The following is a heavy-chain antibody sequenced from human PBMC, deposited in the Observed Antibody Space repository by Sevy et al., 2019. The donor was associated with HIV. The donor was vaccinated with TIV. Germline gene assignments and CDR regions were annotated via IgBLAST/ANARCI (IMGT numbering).Heavy chain of an antibody. D-gene: IGHD3-22*01. V-gene: IGHV3-23*01. J-gene: IGHJ5*01. CDR1: GFTFTSYA. Sequence: GGSLRLSCAASGFTFTSYAMYWVRQAPGKGLEWVAAISGSGQSSFYADSVKGPFTVSIDRSKNTLFLQMYSLRVEATALYYCAKDRIDSSFGGGNWFDFWGQGTPVTVSS. CDR3: AKDRIDSSFGGGNWFDF. CDR2: ISGSGQSS.